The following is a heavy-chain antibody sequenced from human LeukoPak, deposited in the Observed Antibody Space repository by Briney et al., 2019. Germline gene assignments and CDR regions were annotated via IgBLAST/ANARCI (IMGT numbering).Heavy chain of an antibody. D-gene: IGHD4/OR15-4a*01. V-gene: IGHV3-30*14. CDR1: GFNFSNYA. Sequence: GRSLRLSCAASGFNFSNYAMHWVRQAPGKGLEWVAVISYEGSNKYYADSVKGRFTISRDNSKNTLYLQMNSLRAEDTAVYYCARRAGAYSHPYDYWGQGTLVTVSS. J-gene: IGHJ4*02. CDR2: ISYEGSNK. CDR3: ARRAGAYSHPYDY.